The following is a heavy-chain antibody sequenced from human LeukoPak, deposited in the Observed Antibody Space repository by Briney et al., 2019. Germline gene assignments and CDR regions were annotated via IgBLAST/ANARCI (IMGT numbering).Heavy chain of an antibody. CDR1: GFIVRSNS. J-gene: IGHJ4*02. CDR3: ARDRYYYDSSGSLTGY. D-gene: IGHD3-22*01. V-gene: IGHV3-21*01. CDR2: ISSSSSYI. Sequence: EGSLRLSCAASGFIVRSNSMSWVRQAPGKGQEWVSSISSSSSYIYYADSVKGRFTISRDNAKNSLYLQMNSLRAEDTAVYYCARDRYYYDSSGSLTGYWGQGTLVTVSS.